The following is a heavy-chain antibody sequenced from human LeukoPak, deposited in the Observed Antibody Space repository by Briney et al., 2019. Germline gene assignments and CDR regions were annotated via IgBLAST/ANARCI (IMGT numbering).Heavy chain of an antibody. V-gene: IGHV4-59*01. CDR1: GGSISSYY. J-gene: IGHJ5*02. D-gene: IGHD6-19*01. CDR3: ARESTSLSDGYSSGWHNWFDP. Sequence: PSETLSLTCTVSGGSISSYYWSWIRQPPGKGLEWIGYIYYSGSTNYNPSLKSRVTISVDTSKNQFSLKLSSVTAADTAVYYCARESTSLSDGYSSGWHNWFDPWGQGTLVTVSS. CDR2: IYYSGST.